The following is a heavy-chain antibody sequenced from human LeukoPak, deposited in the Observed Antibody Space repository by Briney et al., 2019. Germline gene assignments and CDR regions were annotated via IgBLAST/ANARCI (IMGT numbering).Heavy chain of an antibody. J-gene: IGHJ4*02. CDR2: ISSNGGST. Sequence: GGSLRLSCAASGFTFSSYAMPWVRQAPGKGLEYVSAISSNGGSTYYANSVKGRFTISRDNSKNTLYLQMGSLRAEDMAVYYCARDKGSYDSSGYHDYWGQGTLVTVSS. CDR1: GFTFSSYA. CDR3: ARDKGSYDSSGYHDY. V-gene: IGHV3-64*01. D-gene: IGHD3-22*01.